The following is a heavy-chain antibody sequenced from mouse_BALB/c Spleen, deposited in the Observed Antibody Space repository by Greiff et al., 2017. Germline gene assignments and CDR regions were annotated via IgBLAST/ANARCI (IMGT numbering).Heavy chain of an antibody. Sequence: DVQLQESGPGLVKPSQSLSLTCTVTGYSITSDYAWNWIRQFPGNKLEWMGYISYSGSTSYNPSLKSRISITRDTSKNQFFLQLNSVTTEDTATYYCARVTSYYFDYWGQGTTLTVSS. CDR1: GYSITSDYA. CDR3: ARVTSYYFDY. V-gene: IGHV3-2*02. CDR2: ISYSGST. J-gene: IGHJ2*01. D-gene: IGHD2-13*01.